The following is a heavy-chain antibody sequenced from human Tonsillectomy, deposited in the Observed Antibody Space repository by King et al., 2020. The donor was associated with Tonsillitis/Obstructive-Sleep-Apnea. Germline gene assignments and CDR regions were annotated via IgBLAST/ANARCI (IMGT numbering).Heavy chain of an antibody. D-gene: IGHD6-13*01. J-gene: IGHJ4*02. CDR3: SRMTLYSSNWYDVYFDN. CDR1: GFSLSNARMG. CDR2: ISPNDEK. V-gene: IGHV2-26*01. Sequence: QHTLQESGPVLVKPTETLTLTCTVSGFSLSNARMGVSWIRQPPGKALEWLAQISPNDEKSYNTSLKTRITISKDTSKSQVVLTMSNLDPVDTATYFCSRMTLYSSNWYDVYFDNWGQGTLVTVSS.